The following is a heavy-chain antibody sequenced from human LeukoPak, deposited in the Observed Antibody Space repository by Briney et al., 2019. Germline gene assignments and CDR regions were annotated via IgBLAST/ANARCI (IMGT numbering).Heavy chain of an antibody. CDR3: ARLYRGILTGGPHWYFDL. J-gene: IGHJ2*01. V-gene: IGHV3-11*01. D-gene: IGHD3-9*01. CDR2: ISSSGSTI. Sequence: GGSLRLSCAASGFTFSDYYMSWIRQAPGKGLERVSYISSSGSTIYYADSVKGRFTISRDNAKNSLYLQMNSLRAEDTAVYYCARLYRGILTGGPHWYFDLWGRGTLVTVSS. CDR1: GFTFSDYY.